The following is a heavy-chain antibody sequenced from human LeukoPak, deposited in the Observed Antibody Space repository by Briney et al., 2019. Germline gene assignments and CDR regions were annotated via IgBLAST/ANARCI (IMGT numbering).Heavy chain of an antibody. Sequence: SETLSLTCTVSGGSISGNWWSWIRQPAGKGLEWIGRFFPGGSTNYNPSLKSRVTMPVDTSKNQFSLKLGSVTAADTAIYYCARYDSSGLDYWGQGTLVTVSS. V-gene: IGHV4-4*07. J-gene: IGHJ4*02. CDR1: GGSISGNW. CDR2: FFPGGST. D-gene: IGHD3-22*01. CDR3: ARYDSSGLDY.